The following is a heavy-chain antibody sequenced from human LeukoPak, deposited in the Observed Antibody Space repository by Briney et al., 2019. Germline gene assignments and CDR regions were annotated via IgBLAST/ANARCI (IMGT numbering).Heavy chain of an antibody. J-gene: IGHJ4*02. CDR3: ARSQVRYSSGWGSFDY. CDR2: INHSGST. Sequence: SETLSLTCAVYGGSFSGYYWSWIRQPPGKGLEWIGEINHSGSTNYNPSLKSRVTISVDTSKDQFSLKLSSVTAADTAVYYCARSQVRYSSGWGSFDYWGQGTLVTVSS. D-gene: IGHD6-19*01. V-gene: IGHV4-34*01. CDR1: GGSFSGYY.